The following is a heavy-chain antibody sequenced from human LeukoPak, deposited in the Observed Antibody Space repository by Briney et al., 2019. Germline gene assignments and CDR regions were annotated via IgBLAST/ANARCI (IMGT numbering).Heavy chain of an antibody. CDR2: ISYDGSNK. CDR3: AREVAYDSSGTLGYYYYGMDV. Sequence: PGRCLRLSCAASGFTFSSYAMRWVRQAPGKGLEWVAVISYDGSNKYYADSVKGRFTISRDNSKNTLYLQMNSLRAEDTAVYYCAREVAYDSSGTLGYYYYGMDVWGQGTTVTVSS. J-gene: IGHJ6*02. CDR1: GFTFSSYA. D-gene: IGHD3-22*01. V-gene: IGHV3-30*04.